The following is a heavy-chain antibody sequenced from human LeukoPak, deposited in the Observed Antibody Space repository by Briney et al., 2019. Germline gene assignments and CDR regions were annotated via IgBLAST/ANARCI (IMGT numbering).Heavy chain of an antibody. CDR3: ARARTNYYDSSGYLDY. D-gene: IGHD3-22*01. V-gene: IGHV1-69*04. Sequence: ASVKVSCKASGGTFSSYAISWVRQAPGQGLEWMGRIIPILGIANYAQKFQGRVTITADKSTSTAYMELSSLRSEDTAVYYCARARTNYYDSSGYLDYWGQGTLVTVSS. CDR2: IIPILGIA. CDR1: GGTFSSYA. J-gene: IGHJ4*02.